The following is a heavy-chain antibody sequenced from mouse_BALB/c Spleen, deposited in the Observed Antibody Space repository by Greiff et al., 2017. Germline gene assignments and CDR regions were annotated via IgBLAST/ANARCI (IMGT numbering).Heavy chain of an antibody. CDR3: ARVYYGKPYYFDY. CDR2: ISSGGSYT. CDR1: GFTFSSYA. V-gene: IGHV5-9-4*01. J-gene: IGHJ2*01. D-gene: IGHD2-1*01. Sequence: EVKLVESGGGLVKPGGSLKLSCAASGFTFSSYAMSWVRQSPEKRLEWVAEISSGGSYTYYPDTVTGRFTISRDNAKNTLYLEMSSLRSEDTAMYYCARVYYGKPYYFDYWGQGTTLTVSS.